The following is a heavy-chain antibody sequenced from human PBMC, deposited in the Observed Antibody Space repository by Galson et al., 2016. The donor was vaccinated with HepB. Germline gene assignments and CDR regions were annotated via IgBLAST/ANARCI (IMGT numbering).Heavy chain of an antibody. CDR1: GDSVSSNSVA. Sequence: CAISGDSVSSNSVAWNWISQSPSRGLEWLGRTYYRSKWYNDYAVSVKSRITINPDTSKNQFSLQLNSVTPEDTAVYYCARDWGSNRHFAFDIWGQGTMVTVSS. CDR3: ARDWGSNRHFAFDI. D-gene: IGHD3-16*01. V-gene: IGHV6-1*01. J-gene: IGHJ3*02. CDR2: TYYRSKWYN.